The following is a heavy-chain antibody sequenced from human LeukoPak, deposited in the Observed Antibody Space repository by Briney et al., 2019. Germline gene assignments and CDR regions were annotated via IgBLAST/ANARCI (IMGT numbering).Heavy chain of an antibody. CDR3: ARRPDGTSHFDY. D-gene: IGHD6-6*01. CDR2: ISYSGST. J-gene: IGHJ4*02. Sequence: SETLSLTCTVSGGSISSYYWSWIRQPPGKGQEWIACISYSGSTKYNPSLKSRVTISVDTSKNQLSLKLSSVTAADTAVYYCARRPDGTSHFDYWGQGTLVTVSS. CDR1: GGSISSYY. V-gene: IGHV4-59*08.